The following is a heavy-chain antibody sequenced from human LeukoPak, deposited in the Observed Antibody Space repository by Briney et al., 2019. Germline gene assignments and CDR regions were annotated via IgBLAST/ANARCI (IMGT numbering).Heavy chain of an antibody. J-gene: IGHJ4*02. CDR1: GYTLTELS. CDR3: ATDTYLAAAGTGDY. D-gene: IGHD6-13*01. Sequence: VASVKVSCKVSGYTLTELSMHWVRQAPGKGLEWMGGFDPEDGETIYAQKFQGRVTMTEDTSTDTAYMELSSLRSEDTAVYYCATDTYLAAAGTGDYWGQGTLVTVSS. CDR2: FDPEDGET. V-gene: IGHV1-24*01.